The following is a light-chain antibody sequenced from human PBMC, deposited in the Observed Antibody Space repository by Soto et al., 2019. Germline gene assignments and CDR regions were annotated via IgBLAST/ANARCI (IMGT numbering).Light chain of an antibody. CDR1: QSVSSY. Sequence: PGERATLSCRASQSVSSYLAWYQQKPGQAPRLLIYDASNRATGIPARFSGSGSGTDFTLTISSLEPEDFAVYYCQQRGNWPLTFGGGTKVDIK. V-gene: IGKV3-11*01. J-gene: IGKJ4*01. CDR2: DAS. CDR3: QQRGNWPLT.